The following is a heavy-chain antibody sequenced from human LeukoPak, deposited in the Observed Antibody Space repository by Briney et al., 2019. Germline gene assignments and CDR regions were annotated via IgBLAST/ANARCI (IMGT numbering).Heavy chain of an antibody. Sequence: SETLSLTCTVSGGSISSHYWSWIRQPPGKGLEWIGYIYYSGSTNYNPSLKSRVTISVDTSKNQFSLKLSSVTAADTAVYYCAGGLVVRSYYYYYMDVWGKGTTVTVSS. D-gene: IGHD3-10*01. CDR1: GGSISSHY. CDR3: AGGLVVRSYYYYYMDV. J-gene: IGHJ6*03. V-gene: IGHV4-59*11. CDR2: IYYSGST.